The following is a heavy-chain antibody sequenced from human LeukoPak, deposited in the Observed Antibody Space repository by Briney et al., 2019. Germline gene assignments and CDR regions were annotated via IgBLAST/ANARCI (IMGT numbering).Heavy chain of an antibody. CDR2: IWYDGSNK. V-gene: IGHV3-33*01. Sequence: GGSLRLSCAASGFTFSSYGMHWVRQAPGKGLEWVAVIWYDGSNKYYADSVRGRFTISRDNSKNTLYLQMNCLRAEDTALYYCXXXXXXXGSYYFDYWGQGTLVTVSS. CDR1: GFTFSSYG. CDR3: XXXXXXXGSYYFDY. D-gene: IGHD1-26*01. J-gene: IGHJ4*02.